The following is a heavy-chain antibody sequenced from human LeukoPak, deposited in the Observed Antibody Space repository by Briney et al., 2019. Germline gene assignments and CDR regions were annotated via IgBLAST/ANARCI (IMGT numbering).Heavy chain of an antibody. D-gene: IGHD2-15*01. Sequence: PSETLSLTCTVSGGSINSYYWSWIRQPPGKGLEWIGYIYYSGSTNYNPSLKSRVTISVDTSKNQFSLRLSSVTAADTAVYYCASLNCSGGSCYHHPDYWGQGTLVTVSS. CDR1: GGSINSYY. CDR2: IYYSGST. CDR3: ASLNCSGGSCYHHPDY. J-gene: IGHJ4*02. V-gene: IGHV4-59*01.